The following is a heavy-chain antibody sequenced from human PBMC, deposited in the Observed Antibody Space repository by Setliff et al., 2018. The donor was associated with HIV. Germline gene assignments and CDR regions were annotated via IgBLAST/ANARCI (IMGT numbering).Heavy chain of an antibody. J-gene: IGHJ5*02. Sequence: PSETLSLTCAVYNGSFSGYYWTWIRQPPGKGLEWIGEINHSGSTNYSPSLKSRVTMSVDTSKNQFSLKLSSVTAADTAVYYCARSVVVVTVEWFDPWGQGTLVTVSS. CDR2: INHSGST. CDR1: NGSFSGYY. V-gene: IGHV4-34*01. CDR3: ARSVVVVTVEWFDP. D-gene: IGHD2-21*02.